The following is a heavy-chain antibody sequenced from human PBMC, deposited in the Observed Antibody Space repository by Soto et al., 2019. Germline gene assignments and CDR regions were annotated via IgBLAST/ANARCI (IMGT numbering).Heavy chain of an antibody. CDR2: IYHSGST. CDR3: ARGGRVRGVIQNWFDP. J-gene: IGHJ5*02. V-gene: IGHV4-30-2*01. D-gene: IGHD3-10*01. Sequence: SETLSLTCAGSGGSISSGGYSWSWIRQPPGKGLEWIGYIYHSGSTYYNPSLKSRVTISVDRSKNQFSLKLSSVTAADTAVYYCARGGRVRGVIQNWFDPWAQGTLVTVSS. CDR1: GGSISSGGYS.